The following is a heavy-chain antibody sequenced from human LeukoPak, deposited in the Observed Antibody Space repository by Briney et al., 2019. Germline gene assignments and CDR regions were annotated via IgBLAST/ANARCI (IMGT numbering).Heavy chain of an antibody. CDR3: ARNYDVLTGYPYYFDH. D-gene: IGHD3-9*01. V-gene: IGHV3-21*01. J-gene: IGHJ4*02. Sequence: PGGSLRLSCAASGFTFSGSALHWVRLAPGKGLEWVSSISSSSIYIYYADSVKGRFTISRDNAKKSMYLQTNSLRAEDTAVYYCARNYDVLTGYPYYFDHWGQGILVTVSS. CDR1: GFTFSGSA. CDR2: ISSSSIYI.